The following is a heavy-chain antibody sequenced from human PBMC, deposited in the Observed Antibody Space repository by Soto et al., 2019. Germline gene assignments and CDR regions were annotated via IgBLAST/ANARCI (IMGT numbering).Heavy chain of an antibody. Sequence: GGSLRLSCAASGFTFSDYYMSWIRQAPGKGLEWVSYISSSGSTIYYADSVKGRFTISRDNAKNSLYLQMNSLRAEDTAVYYCARARSSLRSPILFDYWGQGTLVTVSS. D-gene: IGHD4-17*01. V-gene: IGHV3-11*01. CDR3: ARARSSLRSPILFDY. CDR1: GFTFSDYY. J-gene: IGHJ4*02. CDR2: ISSSGSTI.